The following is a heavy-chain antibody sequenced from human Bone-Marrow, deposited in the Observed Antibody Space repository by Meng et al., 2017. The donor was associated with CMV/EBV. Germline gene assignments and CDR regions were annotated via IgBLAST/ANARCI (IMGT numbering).Heavy chain of an antibody. J-gene: IGHJ4*02. CDR2: ISAYNGNT. CDR1: GYTFTSYG. D-gene: IGHD6-6*01. CDR3: ARGRTPSSIVAPEPFDY. V-gene: IGHV1-18*01. Sequence: ASVKVSCKASGYTFTSYGISWVRQAPGQGLEWMGWISAYNGNTNYAQELQGRVTMTTDTSTSTAYMELRSLRSDDTAVYYCARGRTPSSIVAPEPFDYWGRGTLVTVSS.